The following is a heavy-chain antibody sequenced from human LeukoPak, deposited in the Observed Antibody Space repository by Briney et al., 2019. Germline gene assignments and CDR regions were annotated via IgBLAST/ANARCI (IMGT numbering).Heavy chain of an antibody. CDR3: AREAEGGYFDY. Sequence: ASVTVSCEASGDTFTGYYMHWVRQAPGQGLEWMGWINPNSGGTNYAQKFQGWVTMTRETSISTAYMELSRLRSDDTAVYYCAREAEGGYFDYWGQGTLVTVSS. V-gene: IGHV1-2*04. D-gene: IGHD3-16*01. CDR1: GDTFTGYY. J-gene: IGHJ4*02. CDR2: INPNSGGT.